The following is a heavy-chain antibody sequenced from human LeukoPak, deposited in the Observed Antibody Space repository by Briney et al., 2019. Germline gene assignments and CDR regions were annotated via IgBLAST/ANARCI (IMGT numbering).Heavy chain of an antibody. Sequence: GGSLRLSCAASGFTFGSYWMTWVRQAPGKGLEWVAVISYDGSNKYYADSVRGRFTISRDNSKNTLYLQMNSLRAEDTAVYYCAKDQVMQYFELSMDVWGKGTTVTVSS. V-gene: IGHV3-30*18. D-gene: IGHD3-9*01. J-gene: IGHJ6*04. CDR3: AKDQVMQYFELSMDV. CDR2: ISYDGSNK. CDR1: GFTFGSYW.